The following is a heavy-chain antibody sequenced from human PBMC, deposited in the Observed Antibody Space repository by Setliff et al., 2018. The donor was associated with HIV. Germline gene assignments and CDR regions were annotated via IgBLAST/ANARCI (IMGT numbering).Heavy chain of an antibody. CDR1: GFTFGDYA. CDR3: ARGQFRLRPDSLDL. D-gene: IGHD2-21*01. Sequence: PGGSLRLSCRASGFTFGDYALHCVRQAPGKGLEWVAAVSYDGSKTYYADSLKGRFTISRDDSKNTLYLQMNSLRAEDTALYYCARGQFRLRPDSLDLWGQGTLVTVSS. V-gene: IGHV3-30*04. J-gene: IGHJ3*01. CDR2: VSYDGSKT.